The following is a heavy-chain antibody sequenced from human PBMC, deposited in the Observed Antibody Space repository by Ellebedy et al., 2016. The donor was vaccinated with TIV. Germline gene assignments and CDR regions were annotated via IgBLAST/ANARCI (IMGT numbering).Heavy chain of an antibody. Sequence: GESLKISCAASGFTFTNYAMHWVRQAPGKGLEWVAVTSYDEINKYYADSVKGRFTISRDNSKNTLFLQMNSLRAEDTAVYYCTRDDGDSGGKLDYWGQGALVTVSS. J-gene: IGHJ4*02. V-gene: IGHV3-30-3*01. D-gene: IGHD4-23*01. CDR2: TSYDEINK. CDR1: GFTFTNYA. CDR3: TRDDGDSGGKLDY.